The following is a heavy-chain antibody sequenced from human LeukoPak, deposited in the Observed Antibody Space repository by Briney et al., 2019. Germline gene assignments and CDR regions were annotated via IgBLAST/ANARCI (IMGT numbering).Heavy chain of an antibody. CDR2: ISWNSGSI. CDR1: GFTFDDYA. CDR3: AEDISHLYGSGSSLDY. D-gene: IGHD3-10*01. J-gene: IGHJ4*02. Sequence: GRSLRLSCAASGFTFDDYAMHWVRQAPGKGLEWVSGISWNSGSIGYAGSVKGRFTISRDNAKNSLYLQMNSLRAEDTALYYCAEDISHLYGSGSSLDYWGQGTLVTVSS. V-gene: IGHV3-9*01.